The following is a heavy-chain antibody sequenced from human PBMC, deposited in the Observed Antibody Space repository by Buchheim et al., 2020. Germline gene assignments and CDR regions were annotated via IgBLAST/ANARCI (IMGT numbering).Heavy chain of an antibody. Sequence: QVQLQESGPGLVKPSGTLSLTCAVSGDSTTSSHWWSWVRQPPGKGLEWIGEIYRSGSTYYNPSLKSRVTISVDKSKNQFSLILSAGTAADTAVYYCARAKYGDDFDYWGQGTL. V-gene: IGHV4-4*02. D-gene: IGHD4-17*01. CDR3: ARAKYGDDFDY. CDR1: GDSTTSSHW. J-gene: IGHJ4*02. CDR2: IYRSGST.